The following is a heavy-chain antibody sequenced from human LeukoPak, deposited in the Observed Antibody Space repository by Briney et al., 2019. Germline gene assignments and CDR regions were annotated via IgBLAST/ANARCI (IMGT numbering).Heavy chain of an antibody. V-gene: IGHV3-7*01. J-gene: IGHJ4*02. CDR2: IKQDGSEK. Sequence: PGGSLRLSCAASGFTFSSYWMSWVRQAPGKGLEWAANIKQDGSEKYYVDSVKGRFTISRDNAKNSLYLQMNSLRAEDTAVYYCASLVVVAATDLDYWGQGTLVTVSS. D-gene: IGHD2-15*01. CDR1: GFTFSSYW. CDR3: ASLVVVAATDLDY.